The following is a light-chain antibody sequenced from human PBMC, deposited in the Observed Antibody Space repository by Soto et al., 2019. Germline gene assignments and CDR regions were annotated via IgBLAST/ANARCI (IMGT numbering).Light chain of an antibody. J-gene: IGKJ3*01. CDR3: QQRSKG. V-gene: IGKV3-11*01. CDR1: QSVSSY. CDR2: DAS. Sequence: EIVLAQFPGTLSLSPVEIAALSCRASQSVSSYLAWYQQKPGQAPRLLIYDASNRATGIPARFSGSGSGTDFTLTISSLEPEDFAVYYCQQRSKGFGPGTKVDIK.